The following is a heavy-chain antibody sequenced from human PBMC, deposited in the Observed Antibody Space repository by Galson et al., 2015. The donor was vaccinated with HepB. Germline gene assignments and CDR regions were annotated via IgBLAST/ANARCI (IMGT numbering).Heavy chain of an antibody. Sequence: SLRLSCAASGFTFSSYGMHWVRQAPGKGLEWVAVISYDGSNKYYADSVKGRFTISRDNSKNTLYLQMNSLRAEDTAVYYCAKEEVGGHPTGTFGDWGQGTLVTVSS. CDR3: AKEEVGGHPTGTFGD. J-gene: IGHJ4*02. CDR2: ISYDGSNK. D-gene: IGHD3-16*01. V-gene: IGHV3-30*18. CDR1: GFTFSSYG.